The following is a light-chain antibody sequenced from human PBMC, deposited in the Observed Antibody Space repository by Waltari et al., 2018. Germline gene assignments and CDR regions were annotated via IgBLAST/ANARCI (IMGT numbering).Light chain of an antibody. Sequence: IVLTQSPGTLSLAPGERATLSRRASQSFSRTLAWYQQKPGQAPSLLTYAASTRATGSPDRFRGRGSGTDFSLTISRLEPEDFAVYYCQHYVRLPATFGQGTKVEIK. CDR2: AAS. J-gene: IGKJ1*01. CDR3: QHYVRLPAT. V-gene: IGKV3-20*01. CDR1: QSFSRT.